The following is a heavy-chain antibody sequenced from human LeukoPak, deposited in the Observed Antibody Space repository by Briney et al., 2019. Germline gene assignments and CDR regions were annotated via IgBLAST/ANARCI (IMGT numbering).Heavy chain of an antibody. V-gene: IGHV1-69*13. CDR1: GGTFSSYA. Sequence: ASVKVSCKASGGTFSSYAISWVRQAPGQGLEWMGGIIPIFGTANYAQKFQGRVTITADGSTSTAYMELSSLRSEDTAVYYCARTTDYDILTDYWGQGTLVTVSS. D-gene: IGHD3-9*01. J-gene: IGHJ4*02. CDR3: ARTTDYDILTDY. CDR2: IIPIFGTA.